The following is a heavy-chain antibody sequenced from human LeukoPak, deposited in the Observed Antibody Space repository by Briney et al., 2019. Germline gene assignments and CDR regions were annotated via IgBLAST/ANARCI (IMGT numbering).Heavy chain of an antibody. D-gene: IGHD1-1*01. CDR2: INGDGSGT. CDR1: GFTFSDHW. CDR3: ATTRTDFHFDC. J-gene: IGHJ4*02. Sequence: PGGSLRLSCAAPGFTFSDHWMHWVRQAPGKGLVWVSRINGDGSGTTYADSVRGRFAISRDNAKNTVYLQVNSLRAEDTAVYYCATTRTDFHFDCWGQGTLVTVSS. V-gene: IGHV3-74*01.